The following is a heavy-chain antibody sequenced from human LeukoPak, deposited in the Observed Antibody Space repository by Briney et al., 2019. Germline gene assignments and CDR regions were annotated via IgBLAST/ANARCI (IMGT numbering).Heavy chain of an antibody. V-gene: IGHV3-21*01. D-gene: IGHD3-22*01. CDR3: ARDRYYYDSSGYYPLEGFQH. CDR1: GFTFSSYS. CDR2: ISSSSSYI. Sequence: PGGSLSLSCAASGFTFSSYSMNWVRQPQGKGLEWVSSISSSSSYILHADSVKGRFTIYRDNAKNSLYLQMNSLRAEDTAVYYCARDRYYYDSSGYYPLEGFQHWGQGTLVTVSS. J-gene: IGHJ1*01.